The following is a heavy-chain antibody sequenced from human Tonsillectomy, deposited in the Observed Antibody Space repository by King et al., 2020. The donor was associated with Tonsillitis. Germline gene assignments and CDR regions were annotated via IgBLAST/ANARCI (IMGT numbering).Heavy chain of an antibody. CDR1: GFSLSSTGVS. J-gene: IGHJ4*02. CDR3: SLCVPGGPPHFFDY. D-gene: IGHD3-16*01. CDR2: IFWNGAR. Sequence: TLKESGPTLVKPTQTLTLTCTFSGFSLSSTGVSMGWIRQPPGKALEWLALIFWNGARRYNPSLKNRLTITKDTSENPVVLTMTNMDPLDTATYYCSLCVPGGPPHFFDYWGQGILVTVSS. V-gene: IGHV2-5*01.